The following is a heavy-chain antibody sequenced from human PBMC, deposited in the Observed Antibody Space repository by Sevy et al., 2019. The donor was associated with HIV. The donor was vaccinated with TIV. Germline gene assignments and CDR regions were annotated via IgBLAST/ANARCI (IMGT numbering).Heavy chain of an antibody. CDR2: IIPIFGTA. D-gene: IGHD3-3*01. CDR3: ARDKANYDFWSGYYPLGEYYYYGMDV. Sequence: ASVKVSCKASGGTFSSYAISWVRQAPGQGLEWMGGIIPIFGTANYAQKFQGRVTITADESTSTAYMELSSLRSEDTAVYYCARDKANYDFWSGYYPLGEYYYYGMDVWGQWTTVTVSS. V-gene: IGHV1-69*13. J-gene: IGHJ6*02. CDR1: GGTFSSYA.